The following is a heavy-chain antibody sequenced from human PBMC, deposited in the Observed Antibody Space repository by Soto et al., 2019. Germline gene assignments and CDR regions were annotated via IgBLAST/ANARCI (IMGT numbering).Heavy chain of an antibody. J-gene: IGHJ4*02. CDR1: GYTFTSYD. Sequence: QVKLVQSGAEVKKPGASVKVSCKASGYTFTSYDINWVRQATGQGLEWMGWMNPNSGNTGYAQKFQGRVTMTRNTPARTADYELGSLRSEATAVYYCASALLVGNSDYWGQGTLVTVSS. CDR2: MNPNSGNT. CDR3: ASALLVGNSDY. D-gene: IGHD2-8*02. V-gene: IGHV1-8*01.